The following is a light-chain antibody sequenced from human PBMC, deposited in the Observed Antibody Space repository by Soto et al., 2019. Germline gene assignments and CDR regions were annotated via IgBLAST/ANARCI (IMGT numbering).Light chain of an antibody. CDR1: KNDIGVYDF. CDR3: KSYAGSNTYV. V-gene: IGLV2-8*01. CDR2: EVV. Sequence: QPVLTQPPSASGSPGQSVTISCTGTKNDIGVYDFVSWYQHHPGKAPRLIIYEVVQRPSGVPDRFSGSKSGNTASLTVSGLLAADEADYFCKSYAGSNTYVFGSGTKLTVL. J-gene: IGLJ1*01.